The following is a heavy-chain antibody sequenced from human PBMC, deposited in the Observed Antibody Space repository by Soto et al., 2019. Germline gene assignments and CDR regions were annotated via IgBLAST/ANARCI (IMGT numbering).Heavy chain of an antibody. CDR3: AKMAYFGDPPGGDS. CDR2: ISGSGVAT. Sequence: GGSLRLSCAVSVFTFSSSAMAWVRQAPGEGLEWVSGISGSGVATFYADSVKGRFTISRDNSKNTLHLQMNSLGAEDTAVYHCAKMAYFGDPPGGDSWGQGTLVTVSS. D-gene: IGHD3-10*01. J-gene: IGHJ4*02. V-gene: IGHV3-23*01. CDR1: VFTFSSSA.